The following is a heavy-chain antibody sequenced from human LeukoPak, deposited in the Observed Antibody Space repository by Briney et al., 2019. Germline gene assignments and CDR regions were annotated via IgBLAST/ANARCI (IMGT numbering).Heavy chain of an antibody. CDR2: INPNSGGT. Sequence: ASVKVSCKASGYTFTGYYMHWVRQAPGQGLEWMGWINPNSGGTNYAQKFQGRVTMTRDTSISTAYMELSRLRSDDTAVYYCARDVGGYSSSSGGYWGQGTLVTVPS. CDR3: ARDVGGYSSSSGGY. J-gene: IGHJ4*02. V-gene: IGHV1-2*02. D-gene: IGHD6-6*01. CDR1: GYTFTGYY.